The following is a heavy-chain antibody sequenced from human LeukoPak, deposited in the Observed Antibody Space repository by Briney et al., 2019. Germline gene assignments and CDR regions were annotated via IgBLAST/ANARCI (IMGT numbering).Heavy chain of an antibody. J-gene: IGHJ1*01. CDR3: AKDRDIVVVVAASLPFQH. CDR2: ISGSGGST. Sequence: GGSLRLSCAASGFTFSSYAMSWVRQAPGKGLEWVSAISGSGGSTYYADSVKGRFTISGDNSKNTLYLQMNSLRAEDTAVYYCAKDRDIVVVVAASLPFQHWGQGTLVTVSS. V-gene: IGHV3-23*01. CDR1: GFTFSSYA. D-gene: IGHD2-15*01.